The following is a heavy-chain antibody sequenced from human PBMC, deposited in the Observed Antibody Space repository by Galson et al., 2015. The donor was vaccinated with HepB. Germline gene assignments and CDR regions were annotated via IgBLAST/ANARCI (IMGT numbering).Heavy chain of an antibody. J-gene: IGHJ4*02. CDR1: GFTFSGYG. CDR2: ISYDGSNK. V-gene: IGHV3-30*18. Sequence: SLRLSCAASGFTFSGYGMHWVRQAPGKGLEWVAVISYDGSNKYYADSVKGRFTISRDNSKNTLYLQMNSLRAEDTAVYYCAKVGWVGGYFDYWGQGTLVTVSS. CDR3: AKVGWVGGYFDY. D-gene: IGHD3-16*01.